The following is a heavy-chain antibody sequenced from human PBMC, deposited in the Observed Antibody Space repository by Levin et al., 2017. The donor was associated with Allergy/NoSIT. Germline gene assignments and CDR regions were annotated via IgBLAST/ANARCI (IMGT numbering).Heavy chain of an antibody. CDR1: GGSFSGYY. D-gene: IGHD5-12*01. V-gene: IGHV4-34*01. Sequence: SQTLSLTCAVYGGSFSGYYWSWIRQPPGKGLEWIGEINHSGSTNYNPSLKSRVTISVDTSKNQFSLKLSSVTAADTAVYYCASSRGGYAGYWGQGTLVTVSS. J-gene: IGHJ4*02. CDR3: ASSRGGYAGY. CDR2: INHSGST.